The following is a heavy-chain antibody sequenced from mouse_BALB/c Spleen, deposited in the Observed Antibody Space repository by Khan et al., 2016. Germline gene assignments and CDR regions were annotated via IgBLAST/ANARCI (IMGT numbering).Heavy chain of an antibody. Sequence: EVELVESGGGLVKPGGSLKLSCAASGFTFSNYAMSWVRQTPEKRLEWVASISSGGSTYYPDSVKGRFTISRDNARNILNLQMSSLRSEDTARYYCAREDYGNYGDYFDYWGQGTTLTVSS. J-gene: IGHJ2*01. CDR1: GFTFSNYA. CDR2: ISSGGST. D-gene: IGHD2-1*01. CDR3: AREDYGNYGDYFDY. V-gene: IGHV5-6-5*01.